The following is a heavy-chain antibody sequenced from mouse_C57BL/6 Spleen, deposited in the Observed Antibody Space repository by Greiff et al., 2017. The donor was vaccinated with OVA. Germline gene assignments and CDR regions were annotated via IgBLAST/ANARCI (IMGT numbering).Heavy chain of an antibody. J-gene: IGHJ4*01. Sequence: EVMLVESGGGLVKPGGSLKLSCAASGFTFSDYGMHWVRQAPEKGLEWVAYISSGSGTIYYADTVKGRFTISRANAKNTLFLQMTSLRSENTAMYYCARGKNYYAMDYWGQGTSVTVSS. CDR2: ISSGSGTI. CDR1: GFTFSDYG. V-gene: IGHV5-17*01. CDR3: ARGKNYYAMDY.